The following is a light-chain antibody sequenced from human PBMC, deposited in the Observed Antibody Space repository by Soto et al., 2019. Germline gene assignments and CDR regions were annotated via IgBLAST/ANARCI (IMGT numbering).Light chain of an antibody. J-gene: IGLJ2*01. V-gene: IGLV3-21*02. Sequence: SYELTQSPSVSAAPGQTARITCEGNNIGSKSVHWYQQKPGQAPVLVVYDESDRPSGIPERFSGSKSGNMATLTITRVEAGDEADYYCQVWDTTSAHVVFGGGTKVTVL. CDR2: DES. CDR3: QVWDTTSAHVV. CDR1: NIGSKS.